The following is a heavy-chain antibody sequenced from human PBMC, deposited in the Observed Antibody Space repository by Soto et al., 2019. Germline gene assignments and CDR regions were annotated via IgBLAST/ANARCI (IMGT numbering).Heavy chain of an antibody. Sequence: PSQTLSLTCAISGDSVSSNSAAWNWIRQSPSRGLEWLGRTYYRSKWYNDYAVSVKSRITINPDTSKNQFSLQLNSVTPEDTAVYYCARDLGIAVAGTTGYYYYGMDVWGQGTTVTVSS. CDR1: GDSVSSNSAA. J-gene: IGHJ6*02. CDR3: ARDLGIAVAGTTGYYYYGMDV. D-gene: IGHD6-19*01. CDR2: TYYRSKWYN. V-gene: IGHV6-1*01.